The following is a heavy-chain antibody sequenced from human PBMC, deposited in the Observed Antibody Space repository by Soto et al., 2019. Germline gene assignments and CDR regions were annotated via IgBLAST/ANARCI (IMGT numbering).Heavy chain of an antibody. CDR1: GFTFSSYA. CDR2: ISYDGSNK. CDR3: ARDIVAYLAAAGKGAYYYYGMDV. V-gene: IGHV3-30-3*01. J-gene: IGHJ6*02. Sequence: GSLRLSCAASGFTFSSYAMHWVRQAPGKGLEWVAVISYDGSNKYYADSVKGRFTISRDNSKNTLYLQMNSLRAEDTAVYYCARDIVAYLAAAGKGAYYYYGMDVWGQGTTVTVSS. D-gene: IGHD6-13*01.